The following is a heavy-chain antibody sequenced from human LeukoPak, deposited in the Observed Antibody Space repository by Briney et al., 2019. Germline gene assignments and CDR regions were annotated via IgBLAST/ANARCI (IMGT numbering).Heavy chain of an antibody. CDR3: AKQSTPSDY. CDR2: ISGSGGST. V-gene: IGHV3-23*01. Sequence: GGSLRLSCAASGFTFTDAWLSWVRQAPGKGLEWVSAISGSGGSTYYADSVKGRFTISRDNSKNALYLQMNSLRAEDTAVYYCAKQSTPSDYWGQGTLVTVSS. D-gene: IGHD2-2*01. J-gene: IGHJ4*02. CDR1: GFTFTDAW.